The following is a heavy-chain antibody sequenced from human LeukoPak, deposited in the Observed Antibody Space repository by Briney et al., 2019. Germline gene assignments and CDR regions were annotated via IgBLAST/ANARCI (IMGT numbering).Heavy chain of an antibody. CDR3: ARQFTMVRGADYFDY. V-gene: IGHV4-61*02. D-gene: IGHD3-10*01. CDR1: GGSISSGSYY. J-gene: IGHJ4*02. Sequence: SSETLSLTCTVSGGSISSGSYYWSWIRQPAGKGLEWIGRIYTSGSTNYNPSLKSRVTISVDTSKNQFSLKLSSVTAADTAVYYCARQFTMVRGADYFDYWGQGTLVTVSS. CDR2: IYTSGST.